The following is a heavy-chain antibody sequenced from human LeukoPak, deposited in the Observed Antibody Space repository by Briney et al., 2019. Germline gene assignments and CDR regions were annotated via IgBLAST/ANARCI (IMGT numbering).Heavy chain of an antibody. Sequence: SGPTLVNPTQTLTLTCTVSGFSLSTSGVGVGCIRHPPGEGLEWLALIYEDDDKRYSPSLRSRLTITTDISKNQVVLTMASMDPVDTATYYCAHLPSSPLKRAIKFDYWGQGTLVTVSS. CDR3: AHLPSSPLKRAIKFDY. CDR2: IYEDDDK. J-gene: IGHJ4*02. V-gene: IGHV2-5*02. D-gene: IGHD6-6*01. CDR1: GFSLSTSGVG.